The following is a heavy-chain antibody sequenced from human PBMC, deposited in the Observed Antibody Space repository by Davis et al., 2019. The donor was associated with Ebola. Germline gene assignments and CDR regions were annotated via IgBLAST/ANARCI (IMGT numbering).Heavy chain of an antibody. D-gene: IGHD1-7*01. CDR1: GFTFSDYT. V-gene: IGHV3-21*01. CDR2: IAGDTSSI. Sequence: GESLKISCAATGFTFSDYTLNWVRLAPGKGLEWVSSIAGDTSSIYYAASVKGRFTISRDNAKNSLYLQMSSLRAEDTAVYYCVRGRGTTDGMDVWGQGTTVSVSS. J-gene: IGHJ6*02. CDR3: VRGRGTTDGMDV.